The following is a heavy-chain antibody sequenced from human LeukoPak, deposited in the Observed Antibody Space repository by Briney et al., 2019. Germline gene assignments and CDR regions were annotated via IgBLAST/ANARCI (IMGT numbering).Heavy chain of an antibody. CDR2: IIPIFGTA. D-gene: IGHD6-19*01. Sequence: ASVKVPCKASGGTFSSYAISWVRQAPGQGLEWMGRIIPIFGTANYAQKFQGRVTITTDESTSTAYMELSSLRSEDTAVYYCARATVSGWSFDYWGQGTLVTVSS. J-gene: IGHJ4*02. CDR1: GGTFSSYA. V-gene: IGHV1-69*05. CDR3: ARATVSGWSFDY.